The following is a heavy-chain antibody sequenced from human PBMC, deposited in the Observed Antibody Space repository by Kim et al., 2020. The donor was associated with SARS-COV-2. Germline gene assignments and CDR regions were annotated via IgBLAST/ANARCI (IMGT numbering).Heavy chain of an antibody. D-gene: IGHD3-10*01. J-gene: IGHJ4*02. V-gene: IGHV1-3*01. CDR3: ARVGYYGSGIYAYFDY. Sequence: KFQGRVTITRDTSASTAYMELSSLRSEDTAVYYCARVGYYGSGIYAYFDYWGQGTLVTVSS.